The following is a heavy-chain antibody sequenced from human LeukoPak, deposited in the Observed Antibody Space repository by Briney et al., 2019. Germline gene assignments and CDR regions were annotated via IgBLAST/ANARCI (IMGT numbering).Heavy chain of an antibody. Sequence: PSETLSLTCAVYGGSFSGYYWSWIRQPPGKGLEWIGEINHSGSTNYNPSLKSRVTISVDTSKNQFSLKLSSVTAADTAVYYCARGRGAAAGYYYYYYMDVWGKGTTATVSS. CDR2: INHSGST. D-gene: IGHD6-13*01. CDR3: ARGRGAAAGYYYYYYMDV. J-gene: IGHJ6*03. V-gene: IGHV4-34*01. CDR1: GGSFSGYY.